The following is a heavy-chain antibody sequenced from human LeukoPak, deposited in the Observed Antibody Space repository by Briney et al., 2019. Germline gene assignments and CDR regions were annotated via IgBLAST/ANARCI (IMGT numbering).Heavy chain of an antibody. CDR2: ISWNSGSI. J-gene: IGHJ4*02. V-gene: IGHV3-9*01. D-gene: IGHD3-9*01. CDR3: AKDSVDILTGPDY. Sequence: SLRLSCAASGFTFDDYAMHWVRQAPGKGLEWVSGISWNSGSIGYADSVKGRFTISRDNAKNSLYLQMNSLRAEDTALYYCAKDSVDILTGPDYWGQGTLVTVSS. CDR1: GFTFDDYA.